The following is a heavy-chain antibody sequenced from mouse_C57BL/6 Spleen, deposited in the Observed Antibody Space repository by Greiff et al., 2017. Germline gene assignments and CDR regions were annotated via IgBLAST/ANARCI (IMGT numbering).Heavy chain of an antibody. J-gene: IGHJ1*03. V-gene: IGHV5-17*01. Sequence: EVKLMESGGGLVKPGGSLKLSCAASGFTFSDYGMHWVRQAPEKGLEWVAYISSGSSTIYYADTVKGRFTISRDNAKNTLFLQMTSLRSEDTAMYYCARPSTMRYFDVWGTGTTVTVSS. CDR1: GFTFSDYG. D-gene: IGHD2-4*01. CDR2: ISSGSSTI. CDR3: ARPSTMRYFDV.